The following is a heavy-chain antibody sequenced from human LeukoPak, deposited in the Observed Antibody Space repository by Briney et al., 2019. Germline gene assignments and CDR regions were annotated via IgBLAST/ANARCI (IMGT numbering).Heavy chain of an antibody. CDR1: GLSFSTFA. D-gene: IGHD3-16*01. CDR2: LRGNGDA. Sequence: PGGSLRLSCAASGLSFSTFAMSWVRQGPARGLEWVSSLRGNGDAFYADSVKGRFTLSSDISRNTVYLQLNNLRVEDTAIYYCARASWVSSTDAVRWGQGTLVTVSS. J-gene: IGHJ4*02. V-gene: IGHV3-23*01. CDR3: ARASWVSSTDAVR.